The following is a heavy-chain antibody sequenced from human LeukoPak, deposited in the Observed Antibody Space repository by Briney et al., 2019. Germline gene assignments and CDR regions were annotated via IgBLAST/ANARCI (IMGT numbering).Heavy chain of an antibody. J-gene: IGHJ5*02. CDR1: GFTFRSHR. D-gene: IGHD1-14*01. CDR2: IYSDGSNI. Sequence: GGSLRLSCAASGFTFRSHRMHWVRHTPGKGVVWVSRIYSDGSNIDYADSVKGRFTISRDNARNTLYLDMNSLRDEDTAIYYCARIRMTGFSWFDLWGQGTLVSVSS. V-gene: IGHV3-74*01. CDR3: ARIRMTGFSWFDL.